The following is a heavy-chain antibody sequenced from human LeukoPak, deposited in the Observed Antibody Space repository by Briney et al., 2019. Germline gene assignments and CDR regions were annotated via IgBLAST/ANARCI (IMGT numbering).Heavy chain of an antibody. V-gene: IGHV3-9*01. CDR1: GFTFDDYA. D-gene: IGHD3-22*01. Sequence: GGSLRLSCAASGFTFDDYAMHWVRQAPGKGLEWVSGISWNSGSIGYADSVKGRFTISRDNAKNSLYLQMNSLRAEDTALYYCAKVLGSYYYDSSRSDAFDIWGQGTMVTVSS. J-gene: IGHJ3*02. CDR2: ISWNSGSI. CDR3: AKVLGSYYYDSSRSDAFDI.